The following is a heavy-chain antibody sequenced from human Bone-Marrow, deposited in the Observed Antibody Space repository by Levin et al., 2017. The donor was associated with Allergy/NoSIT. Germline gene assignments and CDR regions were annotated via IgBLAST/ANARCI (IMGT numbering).Heavy chain of an antibody. V-gene: IGHV3-23*01. J-gene: IGHJ4*02. D-gene: IGHD6-13*01. CDR3: TKEGLEAGLDY. CDR2: ISESDGSETDGST. Sequence: LSLTCAASGFTFGTYAMTWVRQSPGKGLEWVSSISESDGSETDGSTYYAESVEGRFTISRDNFKNMLYLQMNSLRTEDTAIYYCTKEGLEAGLDYWGRGTLVTVSS. CDR1: GFTFGTYA.